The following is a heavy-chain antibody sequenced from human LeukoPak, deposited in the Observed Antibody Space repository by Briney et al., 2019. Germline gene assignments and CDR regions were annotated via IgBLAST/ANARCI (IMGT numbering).Heavy chain of an antibody. CDR1: GFTFSSYG. D-gene: IGHD3-22*01. CDR2: IRYDGSNK. Sequence: GSLRLSCAASGFTFSSYGMHWVRQAPGKGLEWVAFIRYDGSNKYYADSVKGRFTISRDNSKNTLYLQMNSLRAEDTAVYYCAKAAPDYYDSSGYSYYFDYWGQGTLVTVSS. J-gene: IGHJ4*02. CDR3: AKAAPDYYDSSGYSYYFDY. V-gene: IGHV3-30*02.